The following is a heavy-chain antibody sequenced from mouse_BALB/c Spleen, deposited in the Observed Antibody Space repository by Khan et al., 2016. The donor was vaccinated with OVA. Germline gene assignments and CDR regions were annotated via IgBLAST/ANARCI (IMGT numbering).Heavy chain of an antibody. V-gene: IGHV9-3-1*01. CDR3: ARPPYFSYTLDY. J-gene: IGHJ4*01. Sequence: QIQLVQSGPELKKPGETVKISCKASGYTFTNSGMNWVQQSPGKALKWMGWINTYTGAPTYADDFKGRFAFSLETSASTAYLQINNLKNEDTATYFCARPPYFSYTLDYWGQGTSVTVSS. CDR2: INTYTGAP. D-gene: IGHD2-10*01. CDR1: GYTFTNSG.